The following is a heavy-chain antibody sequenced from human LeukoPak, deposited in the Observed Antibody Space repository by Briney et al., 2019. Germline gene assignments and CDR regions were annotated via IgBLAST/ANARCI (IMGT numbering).Heavy chain of an antibody. Sequence: PGGSLRLSCAASGFTFSSYEMNWVRQAPGKGLEWVSYISSSGSTIYYADSVKGRFTISRDNAKNSLYLQMNSLRAEDTAVYYCARGLAYCGGDCYSEGFDYWGQGTLVTVSS. CDR2: ISSSGSTI. CDR1: GFTFSSYE. V-gene: IGHV3-48*03. CDR3: ARGLAYCGGDCYSEGFDY. D-gene: IGHD2-21*02. J-gene: IGHJ4*02.